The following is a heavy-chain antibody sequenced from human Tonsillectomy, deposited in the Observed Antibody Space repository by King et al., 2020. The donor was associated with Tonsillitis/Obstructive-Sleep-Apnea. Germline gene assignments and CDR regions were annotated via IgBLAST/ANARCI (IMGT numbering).Heavy chain of an antibody. D-gene: IGHD5-18*01. CDR2: IFSNDER. CDR1: GFSLSNARMG. CDR3: ARIADTAMASYYYYYYMDV. V-gene: IGHV2-26*01. Sequence: TLKESGPVLVKPTETLTLTCTVSGFSLSNARMGVSWIRQPPGKALEWLAHIFSNDERSYSTSLKSRLTITKETSKSQVVLAMNNMDPVNTASYYCARIADTAMASYYYYYYMDVWGKGTTVTVSS. J-gene: IGHJ6*03.